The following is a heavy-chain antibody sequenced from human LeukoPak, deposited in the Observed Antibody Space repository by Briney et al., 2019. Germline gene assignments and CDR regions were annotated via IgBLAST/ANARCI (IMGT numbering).Heavy chain of an antibody. Sequence: PSQTLSLTCTVSGGSISSGGYYWSWIRQHPGKGLEWIGYIYYSGSTYYNPSLKSRVTISVDTSKNQFSLKLSSVTAADTAVYYCAGGSGWYLWFDPWGQGTLVTVSS. J-gene: IGHJ5*02. CDR3: AGGSGWYLWFDP. D-gene: IGHD6-19*01. CDR1: GGSISSGGYY. V-gene: IGHV4-31*03. CDR2: IYYSGST.